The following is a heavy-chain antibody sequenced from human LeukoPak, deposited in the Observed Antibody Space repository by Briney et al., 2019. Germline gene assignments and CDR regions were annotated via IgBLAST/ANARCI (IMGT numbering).Heavy chain of an antibody. CDR1: GGTFSSYA. CDR2: IIPIFGTA. V-gene: IGHV1-69*05. Sequence: SSVKVSCKASGGTFSSYAISWVRQAPGQGLEWMGRIIPIFGTANYAQKFQGRVTITTDESTSRAYMELSSLRSEDTAVYYCARDVKVMVAANYYYYMDVWGKGTTVTVSS. D-gene: IGHD2-15*01. J-gene: IGHJ6*03. CDR3: ARDVKVMVAANYYYYMDV.